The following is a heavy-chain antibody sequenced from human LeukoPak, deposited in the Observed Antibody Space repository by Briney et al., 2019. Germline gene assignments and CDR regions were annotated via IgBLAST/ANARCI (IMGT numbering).Heavy chain of an antibody. Sequence: GGSLRLSCAASGFTFSSYGMSWVRQAPGKGLEWVSYISSSSSTIYYADSVKGRFTISRVNAKNSLYLQMNSLRAEDTAVYYCARVNRMVPGYCSGGTCPGDYWGQGTLVTVSS. CDR1: GFTFSSYG. J-gene: IGHJ4*02. CDR2: ISSSSSTI. V-gene: IGHV3-48*01. CDR3: ARVNRMVPGYCSGGTCPGDY. D-gene: IGHD2-15*01.